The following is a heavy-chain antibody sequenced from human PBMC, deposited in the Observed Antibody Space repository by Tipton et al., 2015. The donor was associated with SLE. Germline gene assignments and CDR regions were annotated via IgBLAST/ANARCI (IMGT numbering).Heavy chain of an antibody. CDR2: INSNSNYK. V-gene: IGHV3-21*01. CDR3: ARAPSVAGTYYFDY. D-gene: IGHD6-19*01. Sequence: SLRLSCVTSGFTFSDYSMNWVRQAPGKGLEWVSSINSNSNYKSFVGSVRGRFTISRDNAKNSLYLQMNSLRAEDTAVYYCARAPSVAGTYYFDYWGQGTLVTVSS. J-gene: IGHJ4*02. CDR1: GFTFSDYS.